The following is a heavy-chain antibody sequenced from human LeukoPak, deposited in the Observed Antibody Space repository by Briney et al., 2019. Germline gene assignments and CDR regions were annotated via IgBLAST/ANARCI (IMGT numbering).Heavy chain of an antibody. D-gene: IGHD4-17*01. V-gene: IGHV3-21*01. J-gene: IGHJ3*02. Sequence: GRSLRLSCAASGFTFSSYSMNWVRQAPGKGLEWVSSISSTSSYIYYADSVKGRITISRDNAKNSLYLQMNSLRAEDTAVYYCAREGPMTTVTTGAFDIWGQGTLVTVSS. CDR3: AREGPMTTVTTGAFDI. CDR2: ISSTSSYI. CDR1: GFTFSSYS.